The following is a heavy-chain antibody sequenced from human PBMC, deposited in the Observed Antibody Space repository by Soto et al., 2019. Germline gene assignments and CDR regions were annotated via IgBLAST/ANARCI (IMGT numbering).Heavy chain of an antibody. J-gene: IGHJ2*01. V-gene: IGHV3-23*01. Sequence: VQLLESGGGLVQPGGSLRLSCAASGFTFSSYAMSWVRQAPGKGLEWVSAISGSGSGTTTYYADSVKGRFTISRDNSKNTLYLQMHSLRAEDTALYYCAKDTVGAPVFWYFDLWGRGTLVTVSS. D-gene: IGHD1-26*01. CDR1: GFTFSSYA. CDR2: ISGSGSGTTT. CDR3: AKDTVGAPVFWYFDL.